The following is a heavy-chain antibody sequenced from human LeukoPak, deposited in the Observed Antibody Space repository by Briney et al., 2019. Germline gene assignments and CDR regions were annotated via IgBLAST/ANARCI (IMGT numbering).Heavy chain of an antibody. V-gene: IGHV6-1*01. CDR3: ARDPGSSSWYYFDY. D-gene: IGHD6-13*01. J-gene: IGHJ4*02. CDR2: TFYRSEWYK. Sequence: SQTLSLTCAISGDSVSSNSAAWNWIRQSPSRDLECLGRTFYRSEWYKDYEVSVKSRITINPDTSKNQFSLQLNSVTPEDTAVYYCARDPGSSSWYYFDYWGQGTLVTVSS. CDR1: GDSVSSNSAA.